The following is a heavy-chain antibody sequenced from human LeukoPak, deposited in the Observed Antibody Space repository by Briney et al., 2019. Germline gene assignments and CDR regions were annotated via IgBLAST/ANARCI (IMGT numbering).Heavy chain of an antibody. CDR2: ISTDNGNT. CDR3: GRDPFGVVMPPDY. Sequence: ASVKVSCKASGYTLSRFGFGMSWVRQAPGQGLEWLAWISTDNGNTKYAQKFQNRISVTTDTSTNTVYLELWSLRSDDTALYYCGRDPFGVVMPPDYWGQGTLVTVSS. V-gene: IGHV1-18*01. D-gene: IGHD3-3*01. J-gene: IGHJ4*02. CDR1: GYTLSRFGFG.